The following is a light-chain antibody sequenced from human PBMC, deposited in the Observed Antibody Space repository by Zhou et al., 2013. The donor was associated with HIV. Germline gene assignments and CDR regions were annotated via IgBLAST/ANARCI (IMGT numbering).Light chain of an antibody. V-gene: IGKV1-5*03. J-gene: IGKJ1*01. CDR3: LQYNSYWT. Sequence: DIQMTQSPSTLSASVGDRVTITCRASQSVSPWLAWYQQKPGKAPKLLIYKTSSLESVVPSRFSGSGSGTEFTLTITSLQPDDFATYYCLQYNSYWTFGQGTKVEIK. CDR1: QSVSPW. CDR2: KTS.